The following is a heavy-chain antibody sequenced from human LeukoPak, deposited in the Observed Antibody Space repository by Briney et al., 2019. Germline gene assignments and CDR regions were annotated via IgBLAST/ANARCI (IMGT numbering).Heavy chain of an antibody. Sequence: PSETLSLTCTVSGVSINSYNWNWLRQPPGKGLEWRGYISYNGSPDYNPSFKSRVTMSVDTSQGQFSLRLSSVTAADTAVYYCARFRGTSSWHQEVFDYWGQGAPVTVSS. J-gene: IGHJ4*02. CDR3: ARFRGTSSWHQEVFDY. CDR1: GVSINSYN. V-gene: IGHV4-59*08. D-gene: IGHD2-15*01. CDR2: ISYNGSP.